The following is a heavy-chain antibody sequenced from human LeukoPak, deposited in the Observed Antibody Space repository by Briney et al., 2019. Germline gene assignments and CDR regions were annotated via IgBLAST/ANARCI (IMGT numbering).Heavy chain of an antibody. D-gene: IGHD6-19*01. V-gene: IGHV4-59*01. CDR2: IYYSGST. CDR3: ARAGWRSGLYYFDY. Sequence: PSETLSLTCTVSGGSISSYYWSWIRQPPGKGLEWIGYIYYSGSTNYNPSLKSRVTISVDTSKNQFSLKLSSVTAADTAVYYCARAGWRSGLYYFDYWGQGTLVTVSS. J-gene: IGHJ4*02. CDR1: GGSISSYY.